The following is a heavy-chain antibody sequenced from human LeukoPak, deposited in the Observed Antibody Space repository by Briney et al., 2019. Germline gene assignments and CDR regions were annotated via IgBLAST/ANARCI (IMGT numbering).Heavy chain of an antibody. J-gene: IGHJ3*02. CDR1: GGSISSSAYH. Sequence: PSETLSLTCTVSGGSISSSAYHWGWIRQPPGKGLEWIGSIHIGGSTYYNPSFKSRVTISVDTSKNQFSLKLTSVTAADTAVYYCARGPYKYDGSGAFDIWGQGTMVTVSS. CDR3: ARGPYKYDGSGAFDI. V-gene: IGHV4-39*01. CDR2: IHIGGST. D-gene: IGHD3-22*01.